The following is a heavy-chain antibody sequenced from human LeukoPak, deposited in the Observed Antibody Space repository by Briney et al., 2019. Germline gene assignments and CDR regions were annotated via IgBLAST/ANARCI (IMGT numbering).Heavy chain of an antibody. CDR2: INYSGST. CDR1: GASISNFY. D-gene: IGHD5-24*01. J-gene: IGHJ4*02. V-gene: IGHV4-59*01. Sequence: KSSETLSLTCTISGASISNFYWSWIRQPPGKGLEWIGSINYSGSTNYNPSIKSRVTISIDTSKNRIFLKLSSVTAADTAIYYCARDPIHRDNYNADWGQGALVSVSS. CDR3: ARDPIHRDNYNAD.